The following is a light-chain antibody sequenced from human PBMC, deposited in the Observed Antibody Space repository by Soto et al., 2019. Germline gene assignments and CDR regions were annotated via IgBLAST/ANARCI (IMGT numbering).Light chain of an antibody. V-gene: IGLV2-14*01. Sequence: QSALAQPASVSGSPGQSITISCTGTSSDVGGNRYVSWYQQYPGKVPKLLINKVTNRPSGVSYRFSGSKSGNTASLTISALLAEDEADYFCASSTRDSLYVFGTGTK. CDR2: KVT. CDR1: SSDVGGNRY. CDR3: ASSTRDSLYV. J-gene: IGLJ1*01.